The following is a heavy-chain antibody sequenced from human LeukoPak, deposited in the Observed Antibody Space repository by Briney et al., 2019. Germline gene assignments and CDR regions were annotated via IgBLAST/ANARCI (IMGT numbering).Heavy chain of an antibody. D-gene: IGHD5-18*01. CDR3: AKGGIQLWSRKIPGYYYMDV. Sequence: GGSLRLSCVGSGFVYTAFWMSWVRQVPGKGLEWVANIKQDGSEKYYMDSVNGRFTISRDNSKNTLYLQMNSLRAEDTAVYYCAKGGIQLWSRKIPGYYYMDVWGKGTTVTVSS. J-gene: IGHJ6*03. V-gene: IGHV3-7*03. CDR1: GFVYTAFW. CDR2: IKQDGSEK.